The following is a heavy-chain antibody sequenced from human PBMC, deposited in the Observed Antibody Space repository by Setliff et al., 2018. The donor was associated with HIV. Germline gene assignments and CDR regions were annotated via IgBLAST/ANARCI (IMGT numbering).Heavy chain of an antibody. Sequence: PSETLSLTCTVSGGSINSYYWSWIRQPPGKRLEWIGYIHNSGSTNYNPSLKSRVTMSVDTSNNQFSLKLTSVTAADTAVYYCARRGPYGSGSYGRYYDYYYMDVCGKGTTVTVSS. CDR3: ARRGPYGSGSYGRYYDYYYMDV. V-gene: IGHV4-59*01. J-gene: IGHJ6*03. CDR1: GGSINSYY. CDR2: IHNSGST. D-gene: IGHD3-10*01.